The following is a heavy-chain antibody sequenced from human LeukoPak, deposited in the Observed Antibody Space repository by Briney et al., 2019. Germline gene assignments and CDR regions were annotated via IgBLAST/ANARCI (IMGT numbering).Heavy chain of an antibody. CDR1: GGTFSSYA. V-gene: IGHV1-69*13. CDR3: ATPLDYYDSSGYHQGGD. J-gene: IGHJ4*02. Sequence: SVKVSCKASGGTFSSYAISWVRQAPGQGLEWMGGIIPIFGTANYAQKFQGRVTITADESTSTAYMELSSLRAEDTAVYYCATPLDYYDSSGYHQGGDWGQGTLVTVSS. CDR2: IIPIFGTA. D-gene: IGHD3-22*01.